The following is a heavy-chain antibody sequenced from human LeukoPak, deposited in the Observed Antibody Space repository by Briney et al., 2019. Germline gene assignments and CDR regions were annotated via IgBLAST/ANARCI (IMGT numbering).Heavy chain of an antibody. D-gene: IGHD4-11*01. CDR1: GFTLRSYT. CDR2: IGISSNKI. Sequence: GGSLRLTCAASGFTLRSYTTNWVRQAPGKGLEWVSSIGISSNKIYYADSVKGRFTISRDNAKNTLYLQMHSLRAEDTAVYYCAREDYSYFYFDYRGQGTLVTVSS. CDR3: AREDYSYFYFDY. V-gene: IGHV3-21*01. J-gene: IGHJ4*02.